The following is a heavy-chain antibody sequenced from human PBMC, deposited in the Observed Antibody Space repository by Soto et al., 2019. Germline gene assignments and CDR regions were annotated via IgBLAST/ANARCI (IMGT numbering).Heavy chain of an antibody. V-gene: IGHV3-43D*04. D-gene: IGHD6-25*01. Sequence: GESLKISCAASGFTFDDYAMHWVRQAPGKGLEWVSLISWDGGSTYYADSVKGRFTISRDNSKNSLYLQMNSLRAEDTALYYCAKDMLIAASLYYYGMDVWGQGTTVTVSS. CDR3: AKDMLIAASLYYYGMDV. CDR2: ISWDGGST. CDR1: GFTFDDYA. J-gene: IGHJ6*02.